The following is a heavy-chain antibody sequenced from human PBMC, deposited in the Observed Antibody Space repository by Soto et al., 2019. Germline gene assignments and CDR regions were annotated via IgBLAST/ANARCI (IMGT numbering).Heavy chain of an antibody. J-gene: IGHJ6*03. CDR3: ARVGYSYGYDYYYYMDV. CDR2: IYYSGST. Sequence: TLSLTCTVSGGSISSGGYYWSWIRQHPGKGLELIGYIYYSGSTYFIPSLKSRVTISVDTSKNQFSLKLSSVTAADTAVYYCARVGYSYGYDYYYYMDVWGKGTTVTVSS. V-gene: IGHV4-31*03. D-gene: IGHD5-18*01. CDR1: GGSISSGGYY.